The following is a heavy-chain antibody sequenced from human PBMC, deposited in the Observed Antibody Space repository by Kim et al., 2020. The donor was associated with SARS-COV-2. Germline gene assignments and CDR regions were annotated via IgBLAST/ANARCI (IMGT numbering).Heavy chain of an antibody. CDR2: ISYDERSR. Sequence: GGSLRLSCAASGFTFSKYVMHWVRQAPGKGLEWVAVISYDERSRYYADSVKGRFSVSRDNSKNTLFLEMNSLRGEDTAIYYCAREDFRFFDNWGQGTLVTVSS. CDR3: AREDFRFFDN. J-gene: IGHJ4*02. V-gene: IGHV3-30*03. CDR1: GFTFSKYV. D-gene: IGHD3-3*01.